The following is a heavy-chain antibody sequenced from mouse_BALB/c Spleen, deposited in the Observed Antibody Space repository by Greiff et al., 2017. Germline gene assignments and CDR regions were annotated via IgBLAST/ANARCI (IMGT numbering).Heavy chain of an antibody. CDR3: ARGWLLSYYAMDY. CDR1: GYTFTSYT. CDR2: INPSSGYT. J-gene: IGHJ4*01. V-gene: IGHV1-4*01. Sequence: QVQLQQSGAELARPGASVKMSCKASGYTFTSYTMHWVKQRPGQGLEWIGYINPSSGYTNYNQKFKDKATLTADKSSSTAYMQLSSLTSEDSAVYYCARGWLLSYYAMDYWGQGTSVTVSS. D-gene: IGHD2-3*01.